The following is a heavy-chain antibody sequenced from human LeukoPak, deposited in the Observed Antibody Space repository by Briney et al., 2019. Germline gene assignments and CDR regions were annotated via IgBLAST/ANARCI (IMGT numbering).Heavy chain of an antibody. D-gene: IGHD3-22*01. J-gene: IGHJ4*02. V-gene: IGHV3-23*01. CDR1: GFTFSSYG. Sequence: GGSLRLSCAASGFTFSSYGMSWVRQAPGKGLEWVSAISGSGGSTYYADSVKGRFTISRDNSKNTLYLQMNSLRAEDTAVYYCAKDHHQTYYYDSSGYYSQYFDYWGQGTLVTVSS. CDR3: AKDHHQTYYYDSSGYYSQYFDY. CDR2: ISGSGGST.